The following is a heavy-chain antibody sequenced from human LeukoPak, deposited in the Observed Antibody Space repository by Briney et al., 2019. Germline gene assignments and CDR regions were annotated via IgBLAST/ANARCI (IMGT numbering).Heavy chain of an antibody. V-gene: IGHV3-21*01. CDR1: GFTFSSYS. D-gene: IGHD6-13*01. CDR3: ARDLSGYSSSWSLYYYYYMDV. CDR2: ISSSSYI. J-gene: IGHJ6*03. Sequence: GGSLRLSCAASGFTFSSYSMNWVRQAPGKGLEWVSSISSSSYIYYADSVKGRFTISRDNAKNSLYLQMNSLRAEDTAVYYCARDLSGYSSSWSLYYYYYMDVWGKGTTVTVSS.